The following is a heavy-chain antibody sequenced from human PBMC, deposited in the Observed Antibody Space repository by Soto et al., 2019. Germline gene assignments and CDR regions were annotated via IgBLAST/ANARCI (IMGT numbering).Heavy chain of an antibody. CDR3: ARAYGGNPALFDP. CDR1: GFTVSSEY. CDR2: IYTGGST. D-gene: IGHD4-17*01. V-gene: IGHV3-53*01. Sequence: EVQLVESGGGLVQPGGSLRLSCAASGFTVSSEYMSWVRQAPGKGLEWVSVIYTGGSTYYADSVKGRFTFSRDNSKNTVYLQMTSLAAEDTAVYYCARAYGGNPALFDPWGQGTLVPVSS. J-gene: IGHJ5*02.